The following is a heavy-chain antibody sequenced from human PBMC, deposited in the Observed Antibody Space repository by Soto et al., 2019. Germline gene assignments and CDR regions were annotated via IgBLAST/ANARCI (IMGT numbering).Heavy chain of an antibody. D-gene: IGHD3-22*01. CDR3: ARVPLIRQDYDSSGYYWFDP. CDR1: GGSFSGYY. Sequence: SETLSLTCAVYGGSFSGYYWSWIRQPPGKGLEWIGEINHSGSTNYNPSLKCRVTISVDTSKNQFSLKLSSVTAADTAVYYCARVPLIRQDYDSSGYYWFDPWGQGTQVTVSS. V-gene: IGHV4-34*01. CDR2: INHSGST. J-gene: IGHJ5*02.